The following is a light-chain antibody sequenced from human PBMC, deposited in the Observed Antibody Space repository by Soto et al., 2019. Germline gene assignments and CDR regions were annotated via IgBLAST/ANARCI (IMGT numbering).Light chain of an antibody. CDR1: ESLLHTNGYNY. V-gene: IGKV2-28*01. CDR3: MQALKSWT. J-gene: IGKJ1*01. Sequence: DIVMTQFPLSLTVTPGETASISCRSSESLLHTNGYNYLEWNLQKPGQSPQLLIYLGSNRASGXPXXFSGSGSGTDFTLKISRVEAEDVGVYYCMQALKSWTFGQGTKVEVK. CDR2: LGS.